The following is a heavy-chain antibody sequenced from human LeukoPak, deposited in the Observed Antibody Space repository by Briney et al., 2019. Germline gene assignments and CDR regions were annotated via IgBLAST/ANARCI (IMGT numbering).Heavy chain of an antibody. Sequence: ASVKASCKASGYTFTSYGISWVRQAPGQGLEWMGWISAYNGNTNYTQKLQGRVTMTTDTSTSTTYMELRSLRSDDTAVYYCAAQESITIYGMDVWGQGTTVTVSS. V-gene: IGHV1-18*01. D-gene: IGHD3-3*01. CDR2: ISAYNGNT. J-gene: IGHJ6*02. CDR3: AAQESITIYGMDV. CDR1: GYTFTSYG.